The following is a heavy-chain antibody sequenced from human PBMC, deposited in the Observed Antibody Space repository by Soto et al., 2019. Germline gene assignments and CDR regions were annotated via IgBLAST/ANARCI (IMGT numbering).Heavy chain of an antibody. D-gene: IGHD2-15*01. CDR2: IIPIFGTA. Sequence: QVQLVQSGAEVKKPGSSVKVSCKASGGTFSSYAISWVRQAPGQGLEWMGGIIPIFGTANYAQKFQGRVTITADESTSTGYMELSSLRSEDTAVYYCARVEVGVVVVAATEDYYYGMDVWGQGTTVTVSS. CDR3: ARVEVGVVVVAATEDYYYGMDV. CDR1: GGTFSSYA. V-gene: IGHV1-69*12. J-gene: IGHJ6*02.